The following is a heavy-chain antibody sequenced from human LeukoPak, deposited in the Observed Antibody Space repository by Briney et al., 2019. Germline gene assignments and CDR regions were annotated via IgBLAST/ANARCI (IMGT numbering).Heavy chain of an antibody. V-gene: IGHV3-21*01. Sequence: GGFLRLSCAASGFTFSSYSMNWVRQAPGKGLEWVSSISSSSSYIYYADSVKGRFTISRDNAKNSLYLQMNSLRAEDTAVYYCARDQAYYYDSSGSQYYFDYWGQGTLVTVSS. CDR2: ISSSSSYI. CDR1: GFTFSSYS. D-gene: IGHD3-22*01. CDR3: ARDQAYYYDSSGSQYYFDY. J-gene: IGHJ4*02.